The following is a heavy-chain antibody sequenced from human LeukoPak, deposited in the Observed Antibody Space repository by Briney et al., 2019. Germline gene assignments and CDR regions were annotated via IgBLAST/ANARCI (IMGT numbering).Heavy chain of an antibody. CDR3: VRELGY. J-gene: IGHJ4*02. V-gene: IGHV4-61*02. Sequence: PSDTLSLTCTVSGDSISSGTSYWTWLRQPAGKGLEWIGLIYTSESPNYNPSLKSRVTISVDTFKNQFSLRLSSVTAADTAVYYCVRELGYWGQGTLVTVSS. CDR1: GDSISSGTSY. CDR2: IYTSESP. D-gene: IGHD3-16*01.